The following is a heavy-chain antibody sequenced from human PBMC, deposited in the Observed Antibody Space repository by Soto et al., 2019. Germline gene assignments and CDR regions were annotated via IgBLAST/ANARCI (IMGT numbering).Heavy chain of an antibody. CDR2: IYHTGTS. D-gene: IGHD3-3*01. CDR1: SGSISSINW. Sequence: QVQLQESGPGLVKPSGTLSLTCTVSSGSISSINWWSWIRQPPGKGLEWIGEIYHTGTSNYNPSLRSRAHVSVDKSRHQMSLTLTSVTAADTAVYFCARASSRWSFDLWGRGPGRCLL. V-gene: IGHV4-4*02. J-gene: IGHJ2*01. CDR3: ARASSRWSFDL.